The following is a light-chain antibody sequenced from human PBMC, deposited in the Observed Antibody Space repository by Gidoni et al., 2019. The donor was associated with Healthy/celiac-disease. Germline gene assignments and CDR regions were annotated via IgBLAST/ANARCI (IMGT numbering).Light chain of an antibody. CDR3: QSYDSSLSGHVV. Sequence: QSVLSQPPSVSGSPGQRVTISCTASSSTIGAGYDVHWYQQLPGTAPKLPIYGNSNRPSGVPDRFSGSKSGTSASLAITGLQAEDEADYYCQSYDSSLSGHVVFGGGTKLTVL. CDR1: SSTIGAGYD. V-gene: IGLV1-40*01. J-gene: IGLJ2*01. CDR2: GNS.